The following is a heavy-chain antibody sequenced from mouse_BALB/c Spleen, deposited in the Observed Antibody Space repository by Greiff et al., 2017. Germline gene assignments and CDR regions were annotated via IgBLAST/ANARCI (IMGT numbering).Heavy chain of an antibody. CDR2: ISSGGSYT. CDR1: GFTFSSYG. D-gene: IGHD2-1*01. CDR3: ARKVYYGNFDY. V-gene: IGHV5-6*01. Sequence: EVKLVESGGDLVKPGGSLKLSCAASGFTFSSYGMSWVRQTPDKRLEWVATISSGGSYTYYPDSVKGRFTISRDNAKNTLYLQMSSLKSEDTAMYYCARKVYYGNFDYWGQGTTLTVSS. J-gene: IGHJ2*01.